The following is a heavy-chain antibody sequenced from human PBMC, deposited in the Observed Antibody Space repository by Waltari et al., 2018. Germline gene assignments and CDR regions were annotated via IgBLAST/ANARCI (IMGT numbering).Heavy chain of an antibody. CDR1: GFTFSSYA. J-gene: IGHJ6*02. CDR3: ARDRQGTTVTTWHYYYYGMDV. CDR2: ISYDGSNK. D-gene: IGHD4-17*01. V-gene: IGHV3-30-3*01. Sequence: QVQLVESGGGVVQPGRSLRLSCAASGFTFSSYAMHWVRQAPGKGLEWVAVISYDGSNKYYADSVKGRFTISRDNSKNTLYLQMNSLRAEDTAVYYCARDRQGTTVTTWHYYYYGMDVWGQGTTVTVSS.